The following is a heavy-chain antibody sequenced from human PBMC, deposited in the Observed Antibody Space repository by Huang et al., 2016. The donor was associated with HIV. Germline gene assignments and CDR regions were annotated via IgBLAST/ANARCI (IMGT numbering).Heavy chain of an antibody. CDR1: RFTFSNYA. J-gene: IGHJ6*03. Sequence: QVQLVESGGGVVQPGRSLRLSCAASRFTFSNYAMHGVRQAPGKVLEWVAVRSYDGSNKYYADSVKGRFTISRDNSKNTLYLQMNSLRAEDTAVYYCARDLWLRDLYYYYYMDVWGKGTTVTVSS. V-gene: IGHV3-30-3*01. D-gene: IGHD5-12*01. CDR3: ARDLWLRDLYYYYYMDV. CDR2: RSYDGSNK.